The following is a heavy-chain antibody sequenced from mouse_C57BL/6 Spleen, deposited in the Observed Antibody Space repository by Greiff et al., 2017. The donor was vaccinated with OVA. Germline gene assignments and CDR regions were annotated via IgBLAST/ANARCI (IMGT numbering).Heavy chain of an antibody. J-gene: IGHJ2*01. Sequence: EVMLVESGEGLVKPGGSLKLSCAASGFTFSSYAMSWVRQTPEKRLEWVAYISSGGDYISYADTVKGRFTISRDNARNTLYLQMSSLKSEDTAMYYCTRFYYSNPVYFDCWGQGTTLTVSS. V-gene: IGHV5-9-1*02. CDR2: ISSGGDYI. D-gene: IGHD2-5*01. CDR3: TRFYYSNPVYFDC. CDR1: GFTFSSYA.